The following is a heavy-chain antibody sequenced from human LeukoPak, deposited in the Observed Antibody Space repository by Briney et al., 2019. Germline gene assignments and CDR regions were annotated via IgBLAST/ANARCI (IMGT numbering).Heavy chain of an antibody. Sequence: SETLSLTCAVSGYSISSGYQWAWIRQSPGKGLEWIGTLYHSGRAHYNPSLKSRVTISVETSKNQFSLKMYSVTAADTAVYYCARDPRWLTPDCTSTSCYENYFDPWGQGTLVTVSS. CDR3: ARDPRWLTPDCTSTSCYENYFDP. CDR2: LYHSGRA. V-gene: IGHV4-38-2*02. J-gene: IGHJ5*02. D-gene: IGHD2-2*01. CDR1: GYSISSGYQ.